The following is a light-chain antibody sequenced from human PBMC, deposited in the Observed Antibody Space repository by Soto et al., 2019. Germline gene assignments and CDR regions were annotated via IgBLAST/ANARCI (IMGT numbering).Light chain of an antibody. J-gene: IGKJ5*01. V-gene: IGKV1-33*01. Sequence: DIQMTQSPSSLSASIGDRVTITCQPSQNITNNLSWYQQKPGKAPNLLIYHASKLAKGVTSRFNGSGSGTDFSFIITSLQREDLATYYCQQYYGLPPITFGQGTRLEIK. CDR1: QNITNN. CDR2: HAS. CDR3: QQYYGLPPIT.